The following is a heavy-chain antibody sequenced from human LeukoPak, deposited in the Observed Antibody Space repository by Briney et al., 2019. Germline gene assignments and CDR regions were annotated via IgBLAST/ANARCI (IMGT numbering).Heavy chain of an antibody. J-gene: IGHJ4*02. CDR3: ARVAGYCSSTSNCYFDY. CDR2: ISSSSTYV. CDR1: GFTFSSYG. Sequence: GGSLRLSCAASGFTFSSYGMSWVRQAPGKGLEWVSSISSSSTYVYYADSVKGRFTISRDNAKNSLYLQMNSLRAEDTAVYYCARVAGYCSSTSNCYFDYWGQGTLVTVSS. V-gene: IGHV3-21*01. D-gene: IGHD2/OR15-2a*01.